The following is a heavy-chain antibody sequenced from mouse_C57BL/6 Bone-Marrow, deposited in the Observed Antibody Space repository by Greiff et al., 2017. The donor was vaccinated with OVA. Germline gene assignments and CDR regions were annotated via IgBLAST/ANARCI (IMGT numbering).Heavy chain of an antibody. J-gene: IGHJ3*01. V-gene: IGHV5-2*01. CDR1: EYEFPSHD. CDR3: ARHEDYYGSAWFAY. Sequence: EVQLQESGGGLVQPGESLKLSCESNEYEFPSHDMSWVRKTPEKRLELVAAINSDGGSTYYPDTMERRFIISRDNTKKTLYLQMSSLRSEYTALYYCARHEDYYGSAWFAYWGQGTLVTVSA. D-gene: IGHD1-1*01. CDR2: INSDGGST.